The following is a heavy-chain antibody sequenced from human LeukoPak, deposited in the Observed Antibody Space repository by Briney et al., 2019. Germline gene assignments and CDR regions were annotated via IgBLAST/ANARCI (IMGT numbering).Heavy chain of an antibody. D-gene: IGHD3-22*01. CDR3: ARSSTMRVVGIDY. CDR1: GGSISSYY. CDR2: IYYSGST. V-gene: IGHV4-59*01. Sequence: SETLSLTCTVSGGSISSYYWSWIRQPPGKGLEWIGYIYYSGSTNYNPSLKSRVTISVDTSKNQFSLKLSSVTAADTAVYYCARSSTMRVVGIDYWGQGTLVTVSS. J-gene: IGHJ4*02.